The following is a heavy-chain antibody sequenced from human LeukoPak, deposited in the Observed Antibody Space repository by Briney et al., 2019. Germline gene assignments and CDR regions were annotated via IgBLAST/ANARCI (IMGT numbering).Heavy chain of an antibody. V-gene: IGHV3-9*03. Sequence: HPGGSLRLSCAAAGFTFDDYAMHWVRQAPGKGLEWGSGISWNSGSIGYADSVKGRFTISRDNAKNSLYLQMNSLRAEDMALYYCAKDRTPTSSGWYDYWGQGTLVTVSS. CDR3: AKDRTPTSSGWYDY. CDR1: GFTFDDYA. D-gene: IGHD6-19*01. CDR2: ISWNSGSI. J-gene: IGHJ4*02.